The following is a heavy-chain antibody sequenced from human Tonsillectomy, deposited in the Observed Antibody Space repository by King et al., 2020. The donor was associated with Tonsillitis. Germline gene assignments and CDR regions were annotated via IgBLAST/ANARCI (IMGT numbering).Heavy chain of an antibody. V-gene: IGHV3-15*01. D-gene: IGHD6-19*01. CDR1: GFTFSSAW. J-gene: IGHJ4*02. CDR2: ITSGGNAAPT. Sequence: DVQLVESGGGLLKPGGSLRLSCAASGFTFSSAWMGWVRQAPGKGLGWVGRITSGGNAAPTEYIESVKDSFTISRDDSKDTRFLQMNSLKIGDTAVYYCTTDVDHATSGWLNPLEAYWGQGTLVTVSS. CDR3: TTDVDHATSGWLNPLEAY.